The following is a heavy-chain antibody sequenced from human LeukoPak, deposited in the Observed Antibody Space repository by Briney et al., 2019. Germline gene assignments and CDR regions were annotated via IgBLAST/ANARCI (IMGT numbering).Heavy chain of an antibody. D-gene: IGHD3-3*01. J-gene: IGHJ4*02. CDR1: GFTFSSSA. CDR3: AKIYDLWSGYYRGLDY. V-gene: IGHV3-23*01. Sequence: GGSLRLSCAASGFTFSSSAMSWVRQAPGKGLEWVSAISGSGGSTYYADSVKGRFTISRDNSKNTLYLQMNSLRAEDTAVYYCAKIYDLWSGYYRGLDYWGQGTLVTVSS. CDR2: ISGSGGST.